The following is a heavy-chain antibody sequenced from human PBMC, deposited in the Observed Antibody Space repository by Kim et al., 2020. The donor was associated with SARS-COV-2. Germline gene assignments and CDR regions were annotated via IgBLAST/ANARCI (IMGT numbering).Heavy chain of an antibody. D-gene: IGHD5-18*01. Sequence: SETLSLTCTVSGGSISSGDYYWSWIRQPPGKGLEWIGYIYYSGSTYYNPSLKSRVTISVDTSKNQFSLKLSSVTAADTAVYYCARAVAGTAMVHFDYWGQGTLVTVSS. J-gene: IGHJ4*02. CDR2: IYYSGST. CDR1: GGSISSGDYY. V-gene: IGHV4-30-4*01. CDR3: ARAVAGTAMVHFDY.